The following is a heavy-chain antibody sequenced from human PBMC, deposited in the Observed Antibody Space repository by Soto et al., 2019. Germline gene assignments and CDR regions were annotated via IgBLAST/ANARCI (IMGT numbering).Heavy chain of an antibody. CDR2: IYHSGST. CDR1: GGSISSGGYS. Sequence: QLQLQESGSGLEKPSQTLSLTCAVSGGSISSGGYSWSWIRQPPGKGLEWIGYIYHSGSTYYNPSLKSRVTISVDRSKNHFSLKLSSLTAADTAVYYCARVPTPWGQGTLVTVSS. J-gene: IGHJ5*02. V-gene: IGHV4-30-2*01. CDR3: ARVPTP.